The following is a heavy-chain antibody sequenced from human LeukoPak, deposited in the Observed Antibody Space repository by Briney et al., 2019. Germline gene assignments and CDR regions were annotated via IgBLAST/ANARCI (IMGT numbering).Heavy chain of an antibody. CDR1: GFTFSSYA. CDR2: ISGSGGST. CDR3: ANEETMSTVTTYCDY. D-gene: IGHD4-17*01. V-gene: IGHV3-23*01. J-gene: IGHJ4*02. Sequence: SGGSLRLSCAASGFTFSSYAMSWVRQAPGKGLEWVSAISGSGGSTYYADSVKGRFTISRDNSKNTLYLQMNSLRAEDTAVYYCANEETMSTVTTYCDYWGQGTLVTVSS.